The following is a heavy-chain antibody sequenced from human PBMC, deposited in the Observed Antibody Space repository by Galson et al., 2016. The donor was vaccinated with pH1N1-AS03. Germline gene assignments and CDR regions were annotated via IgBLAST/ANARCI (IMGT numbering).Heavy chain of an antibody. V-gene: IGHV1-69*01. J-gene: IGHJ6*02. CDR3: AREATIFGVAGLHMDV. Sequence: QAPGQGLAWMGGIIPVFDTPNYAQKFQGRVTITADESRNTAYMELSSLRSADTAVYYCAREATIFGVAGLHMDVWGQGTTVTVSS. CDR2: IIPVFDTP. D-gene: IGHD3-3*01.